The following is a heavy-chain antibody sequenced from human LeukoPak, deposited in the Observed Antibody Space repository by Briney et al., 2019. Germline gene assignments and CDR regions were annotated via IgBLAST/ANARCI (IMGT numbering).Heavy chain of an antibody. V-gene: IGHV4-39*07. Sequence: SETLSLTCTVSGGSISSSSYYWGWIRQPPGKGLEWIGSIYYSGSTYDNPSLKSRVTISVDTSKNQFSLKLSSVTAADTAVYYCARVGTDYGEFYYYHMNVWGKGTTVTISS. CDR3: ARVGTDYGEFYYYHMNV. D-gene: IGHD4-17*01. CDR2: IYYSGST. CDR1: GGSISSSSYY. J-gene: IGHJ6*03.